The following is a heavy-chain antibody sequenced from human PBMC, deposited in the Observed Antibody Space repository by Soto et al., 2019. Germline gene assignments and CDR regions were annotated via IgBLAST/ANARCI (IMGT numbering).Heavy chain of an antibody. Sequence: QVQLVQSGAEVKKPGASVKVSCKASGYTFTSYDINWVRQATGQGLEWMGWMNPNSGNTGYAQKFQGRVTITRNTSISKAYMELNSLRSEDTAVYYCARGPVSRIWFDPWGQGTLVTVAS. D-gene: IGHD2-15*01. CDR2: MNPNSGNT. J-gene: IGHJ5*02. V-gene: IGHV1-8*01. CDR1: GYTFTSYD. CDR3: ARGPVSRIWFDP.